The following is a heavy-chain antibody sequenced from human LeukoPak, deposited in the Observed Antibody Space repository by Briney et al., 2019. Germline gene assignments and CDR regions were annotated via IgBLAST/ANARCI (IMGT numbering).Heavy chain of an antibody. D-gene: IGHD6-13*01. CDR1: GFTFSSYA. Sequence: GGSLRLSCAASGFTFSSYAMHWVRQAPGKGLEWVAVISYDGSNKYYADSVKGRFTISRDNSKNTLYLQMNSLRAEDTAVYYCASAVGGTISSSSSVFDYWGQGTLVTVSS. V-gene: IGHV3-30*04. J-gene: IGHJ4*02. CDR3: ASAVGGTISSSSSVFDY. CDR2: ISYDGSNK.